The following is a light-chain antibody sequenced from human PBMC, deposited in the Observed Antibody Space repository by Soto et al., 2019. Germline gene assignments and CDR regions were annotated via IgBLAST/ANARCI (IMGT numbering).Light chain of an antibody. CDR2: EVR. CDR1: SSDVGGYKY. J-gene: IGLJ2*01. Sequence: QSALTQPASVSGSPGQSITISCTGTSSDVGGYKYVSWYQQHPDKAPKLIIFEVRNRPSGVSNRFSASKSGNTASLTISGLQAEDEAVYYCYSYTGSATVIFGGGTKLTVL. V-gene: IGLV2-14*01. CDR3: YSYTGSATVI.